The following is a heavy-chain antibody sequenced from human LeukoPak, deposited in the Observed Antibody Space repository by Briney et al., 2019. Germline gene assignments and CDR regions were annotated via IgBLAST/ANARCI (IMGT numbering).Heavy chain of an antibody. D-gene: IGHD5-24*01. J-gene: IGHJ4*02. V-gene: IGHV4-34*01. Sequence: PSETLSLTCAVYGGSFSGYYWSWIRQPPGKGLEWIGEINHSGSTNYNPSLKSRVTISVDTSKNQFSLKLSSVTAADTAVYYCARGPDIEMATIPFDYWGQGTLVTVSS. CDR3: ARGPDIEMATIPFDY. CDR2: INHSGST. CDR1: GGSFSGYY.